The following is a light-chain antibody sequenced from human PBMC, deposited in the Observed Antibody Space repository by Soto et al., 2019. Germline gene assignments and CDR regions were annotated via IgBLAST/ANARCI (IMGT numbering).Light chain of an antibody. V-gene: IGKV3-15*01. J-gene: IGKJ4*01. CDR3: QQYQTWPPLT. Sequence: EIVMTQSPASLSVSPGERATLSCRASRSVSSNLAWYQHKPGQAPRLLIYGASTRATAIPARFRGSGSGTEFTLTISILQSEDVAVYYCQQYQTWPPLTFGGGTKVEIK. CDR2: GAS. CDR1: RSVSSN.